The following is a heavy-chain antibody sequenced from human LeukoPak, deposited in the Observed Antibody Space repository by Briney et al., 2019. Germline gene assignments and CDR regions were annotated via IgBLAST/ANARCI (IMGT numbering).Heavy chain of an antibody. J-gene: IGHJ4*02. D-gene: IGHD1-7*01. Sequence: GASVKVSCKASGYTFTGYYMHWVRQAPGQGLEWMGRIIPIFGTANYAQKFQGRVTITTDESTSTAYMELSSLRSEDTAVYYCASSPGITGTTLDYWGQGTLVTVSS. CDR2: IIPIFGTA. CDR3: ASSPGITGTTLDY. V-gene: IGHV1-69*05. CDR1: GYTFTGYY.